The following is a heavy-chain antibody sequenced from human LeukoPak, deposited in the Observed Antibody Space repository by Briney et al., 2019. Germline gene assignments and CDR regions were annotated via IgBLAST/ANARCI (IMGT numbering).Heavy chain of an antibody. V-gene: IGHV4-59*01. D-gene: IGHD3-9*01. CDR3: ARGGSGGLRYFDWSTPGQYFQH. J-gene: IGHJ1*01. Sequence: SETLSLTCTVSGGSISSYYWSWIRPPPGKGLEWIGYIYYSGSTNYNPSLKSRVTISVDTSKNQFSLKLSSVTAADTAVYYCARGGSGGLRYFDWSTPGQYFQHWGQGTLVTVSS. CDR1: GGSISSYY. CDR2: IYYSGST.